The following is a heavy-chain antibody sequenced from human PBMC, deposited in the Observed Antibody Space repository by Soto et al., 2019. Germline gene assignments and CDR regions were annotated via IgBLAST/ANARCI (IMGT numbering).Heavy chain of an antibody. CDR2: IKPSGDST. V-gene: IGHV1-46*01. D-gene: IGHD2-21*02. Sequence: QVQLVQSGAEVKKPGASVKISCKASGYTFTSYYMHWVRQAPGQGLAWMGIIKPSGDSTNYAQKYHGSVTMTGDTSTSKVYMELSRLVSEYKDVYYCARPLPGRSNWFYPWGQGALVTVSS. CDR1: GYTFTSYY. CDR3: ARPLPGRSNWFYP. J-gene: IGHJ5*02.